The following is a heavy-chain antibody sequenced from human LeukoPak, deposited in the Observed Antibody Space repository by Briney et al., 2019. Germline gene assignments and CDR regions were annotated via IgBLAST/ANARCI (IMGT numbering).Heavy chain of an antibody. CDR1: KFTFSNFW. CDR3: AELGITMIGGV. J-gene: IGHJ6*04. D-gene: IGHD3-10*02. Sequence: LTGGSLRLSCEASKFTFSNFWMSWVRQAPGKGLEWVANIKQDGSDKYYVDSVKGRFTISRDNAKNSLYLQMNSLRAEDTAVYYCAELGITMIGGVWGKGTTVTISS. CDR2: IKQDGSDK. V-gene: IGHV3-7*01.